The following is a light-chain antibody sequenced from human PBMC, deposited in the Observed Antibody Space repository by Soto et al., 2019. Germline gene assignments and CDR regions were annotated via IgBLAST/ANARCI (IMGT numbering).Light chain of an antibody. CDR1: QTISIY. V-gene: IGKV1-39*01. J-gene: IGKJ2*02. CDR2: SAS. CDR3: QQSYSALRT. Sequence: DIPMTQSPSSLSASVGDRVTITCRASQTISIYLNWYQQKPGSVPKLLIYSASSLQSGVPSRFSGSGSGTDFTLTISSLQPEDFATYYCQQSYSALRTFGQGTKLEIK.